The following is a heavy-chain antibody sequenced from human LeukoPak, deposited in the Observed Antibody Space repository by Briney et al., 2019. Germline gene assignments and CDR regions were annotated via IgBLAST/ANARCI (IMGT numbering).Heavy chain of an antibody. V-gene: IGHV3-9*03. D-gene: IGHD3-22*01. J-gene: IGHJ4*02. CDR3: AKASPYYYDSSGYCLDY. CDR1: GFTFDDYA. Sequence: GGSLRLSCAASGFTFDDYAMHWVRQAPGKGLEWVSGISWNSGSIGYADSVKGRFTISRDNAKNSLYLQMNSLRAEDMALYYCAKASPYYYDSSGYCLDYWGQGTLVTVSS. CDR2: ISWNSGSI.